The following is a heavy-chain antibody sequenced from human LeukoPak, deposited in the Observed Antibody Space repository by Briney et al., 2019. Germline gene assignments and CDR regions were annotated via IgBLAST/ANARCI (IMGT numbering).Heavy chain of an antibody. V-gene: IGHV3-30*18. CDR1: GFTFSNYG. CDR3: AKGVFGPRNTSFADF. D-gene: IGHD2-2*02. CDR2: ISPDGTDT. J-gene: IGHJ4*02. Sequence: GGSLRLSCTASGFTFSNYGMHWVRQAPGKGLEWAAVISPDGTDTYYSDPVKGRFTISKDNSKNTLFLQMNSLRAEDTAVYYCAKGVFGPRNTSFADFWGQGTLVTVSS.